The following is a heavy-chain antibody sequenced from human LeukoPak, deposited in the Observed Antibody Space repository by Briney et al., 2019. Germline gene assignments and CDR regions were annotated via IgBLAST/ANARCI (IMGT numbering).Heavy chain of an antibody. J-gene: IGHJ4*02. Sequence: SETLSLTCTVSGGSISSYYWNWIRQPPGKGLEWIGYIYYSGSTNYNPSLKSRVTISVDTSENQFSLKLSSVTAADTAVYYCARYQRRIQYFDYWGQGTLVTVSS. CDR3: ARYQRRIQYFDY. V-gene: IGHV4-59*01. CDR1: GGSISSYY. D-gene: IGHD5-18*01. CDR2: IYYSGST.